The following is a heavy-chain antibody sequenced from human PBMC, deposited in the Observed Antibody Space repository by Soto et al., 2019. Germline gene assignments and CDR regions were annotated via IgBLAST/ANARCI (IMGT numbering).Heavy chain of an antibody. CDR2: IYWDDDK. J-gene: IGHJ4*02. Sequence: QITLKESGPTLVKPTQTLTLTCTFSGFSLTTEAVGVGWIRQPPGKALEWLALIYWDDDKRYSPSLKTRLTVTKYASRNQVVLTLTNMDPADTATYYCAHLYWVASGIRYYFDYWGQGTLVTVSS. CDR3: AHLYWVASGIRYYFDY. D-gene: IGHD2-21*02. V-gene: IGHV2-5*02. CDR1: GFSLTTEAVG.